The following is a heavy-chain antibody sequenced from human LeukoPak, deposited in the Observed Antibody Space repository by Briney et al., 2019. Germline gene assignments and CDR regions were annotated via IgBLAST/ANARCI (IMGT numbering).Heavy chain of an antibody. CDR3: ARDYYDSSGYYTFDY. CDR1: GFTFSSYS. Sequence: GGSLRLSCAASGFTFSSYSMNWVRQAPGKGLEWVSYISSSSSPIYYADPVKGRFTISRDNAKNSLSLQMNSLRAGDTAVYYCARDYYDSSGYYTFDYWGQGTLVTVSS. J-gene: IGHJ4*02. V-gene: IGHV3-48*04. D-gene: IGHD3-22*01. CDR2: ISSSSSPI.